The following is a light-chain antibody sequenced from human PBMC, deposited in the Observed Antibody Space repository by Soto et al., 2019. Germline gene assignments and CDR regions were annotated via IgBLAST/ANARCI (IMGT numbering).Light chain of an antibody. Sequence: ESVLTQSPGTLSMSPGERATLSCRASQSVSISYSAWYQQKPGQAPRLLIYGASRRATGIPDRFSGSGSGTDFTLTISRLEPEDFAVYYCQQYGSSPFTFGPGTKVDIK. CDR1: QSVSISY. J-gene: IGKJ3*01. CDR3: QQYGSSPFT. V-gene: IGKV3-20*01. CDR2: GAS.